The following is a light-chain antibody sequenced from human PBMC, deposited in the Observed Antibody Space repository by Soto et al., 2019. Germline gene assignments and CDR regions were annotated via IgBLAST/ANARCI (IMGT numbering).Light chain of an antibody. Sequence: QSVLTQPPSASGSPGQSVTISCTGTSSDVGGYNYVSWYQQYPGKAPKLMIYEVSKRPSGVPDRFSGSKSGNTASLTVSGLQAEDEADYYCSSYAGSNILGVFGGGTKLTVL. CDR1: SSDVGGYNY. CDR2: EVS. J-gene: IGLJ2*01. CDR3: SSYAGSNILGV. V-gene: IGLV2-8*01.